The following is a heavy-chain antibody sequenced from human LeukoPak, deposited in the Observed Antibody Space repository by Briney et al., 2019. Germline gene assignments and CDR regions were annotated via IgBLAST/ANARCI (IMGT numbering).Heavy chain of an antibody. Sequence: GGSLRLSCAASGFTFSSYSMNWVRQAPGKGLEWVSSISSSSSYIYYADSVKGRFTTSRDNAKNSLYLQMNSLRAEDTAVYYCARDQSSSWSYYYYGMDVWGQGTTVTVSS. D-gene: IGHD6-13*01. CDR3: ARDQSSSWSYYYYGMDV. J-gene: IGHJ6*02. CDR1: GFTFSSYS. V-gene: IGHV3-21*01. CDR2: ISSSSSYI.